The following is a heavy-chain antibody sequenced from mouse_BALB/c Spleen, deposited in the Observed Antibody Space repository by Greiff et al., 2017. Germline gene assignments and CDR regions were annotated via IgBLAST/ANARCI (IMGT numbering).Heavy chain of an antibody. J-gene: IGHJ2*01. CDR2: IRLKSNNYAT. CDR3: TRVVSWVYYFDY. D-gene: IGHD1-1*02. CDR1: GFTFSNYW. Sequence: EVKLVESVGGLVQPGGSMKLSCVASGFTFSNYWMNWVRQSPEKGLEWVAEIRLKSNNYATHYAESVKGRFTISRDDSKSSVYLQMNYLRAEDTGIYYCTRVVSWVYYFDYWGQGTTLTVSS. V-gene: IGHV6-6*02.